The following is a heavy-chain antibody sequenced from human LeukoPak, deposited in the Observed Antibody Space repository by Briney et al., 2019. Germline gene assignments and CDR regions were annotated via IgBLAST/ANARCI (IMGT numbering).Heavy chain of an antibody. CDR1: GDSLTSGAYY. CDR2: VSYSGGS. D-gene: IGHD1-26*01. V-gene: IGHV4-61*08. Sequence: SETPSLTCTVSGDSLTSGAYYWSWIRQSPGKGLEWIGYVSYSGGSNYNPSLKSRLSISLDTSKNQFSLRLRSVTAADAAIYYCARGFGSYAADWGQGTHVSVSS. CDR3: ARGFGSYAAD. J-gene: IGHJ4*02.